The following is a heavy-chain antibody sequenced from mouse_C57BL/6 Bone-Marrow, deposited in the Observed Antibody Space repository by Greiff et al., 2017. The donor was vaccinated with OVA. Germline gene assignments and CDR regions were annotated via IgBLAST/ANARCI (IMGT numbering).Heavy chain of an antibody. CDR1: GYTFTSYT. CDR2: INPSSGYT. CDR3: ARRYYDYASWFAY. V-gene: IGHV1-4*01. J-gene: IGHJ3*01. Sequence: VKLQESGAELARPGASVKMSCKASGYTFTSYTMHWVKQRPGQGLEWIGYINPSSGYTKYNQKFKDKATLTADKSSSTAYMQLSSLTSEDSAVYYCARRYYDYASWFAYWGQGTLVTVSA. D-gene: IGHD2-4*01.